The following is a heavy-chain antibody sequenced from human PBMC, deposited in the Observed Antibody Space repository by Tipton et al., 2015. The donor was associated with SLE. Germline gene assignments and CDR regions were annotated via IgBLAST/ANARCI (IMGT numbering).Heavy chain of an antibody. D-gene: IGHD5-18*01. CDR2: LSGSGKRI. V-gene: IGHV3-11*04. CDR3: ARVHTMDTFFFGEDYYYYYMDV. Sequence: GSLRLSCAASGFTFRDYFMTWIRQAPGQGLQWLSYLSGSGKRISYADSVKGRFTISRDNAQSSLYLQMSSLRAEDTGVYYCARVHTMDTFFFGEDYYYYYMDVWGRGTTVTVSS. CDR1: GFTFRDYF. J-gene: IGHJ6*03.